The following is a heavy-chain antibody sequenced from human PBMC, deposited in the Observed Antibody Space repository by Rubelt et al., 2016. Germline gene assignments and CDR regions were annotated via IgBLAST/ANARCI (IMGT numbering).Heavy chain of an antibody. V-gene: IGHV4-59*01. CDR3: ARWDVDYLYY. CDR1: GGSISNYH. D-gene: IGHD1-26*01. Sequence: QVQLQESGPGLVKPSETLSLTCTVSGGSISNYHWSWIRQPPGKGLEWIGYIYYSGSTNYNPSLMSRVTMSVDTSKNQFSLRLSSVAAADTAVYYCARWDVDYLYYWGHGTRVTVSS. CDR2: IYYSGST. J-gene: IGHJ4*01.